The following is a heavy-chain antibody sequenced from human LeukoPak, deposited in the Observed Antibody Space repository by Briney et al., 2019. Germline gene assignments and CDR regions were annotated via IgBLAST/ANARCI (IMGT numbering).Heavy chain of an antibody. CDR3: ASARLTRVTEFDY. V-gene: IGHV4-59*01. J-gene: IGHJ4*02. D-gene: IGHD4-17*01. Sequence: PSETLSLTCTVSGGSISRYYWSWIRQPPGKGLEWIGYIYYSGSTNYNPFLKSRVTISVDTSKNQFSLKLSSVTAADTALYYCASARLTRVTEFDYWGQGTLVTVSS. CDR2: IYYSGST. CDR1: GGSISRYY.